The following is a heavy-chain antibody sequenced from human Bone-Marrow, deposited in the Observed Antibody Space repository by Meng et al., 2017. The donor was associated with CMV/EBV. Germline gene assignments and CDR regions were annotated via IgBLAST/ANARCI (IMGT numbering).Heavy chain of an antibody. CDR3: TRRGYYYGMDV. J-gene: IGHJ6*02. CDR2: FDPEDGKT. V-gene: IGHV1-24*01. CDR1: GYTITDLS. Sequence: ASVKVSCKVSGYTITDLSMHWVRQAPGKGLEWMGGFDPEDGKTIYAQNFQGRVTMTEETSTDTAYMELTSMGSEDTAVYYCTRRGYYYGMDVWGQGTTVTASS.